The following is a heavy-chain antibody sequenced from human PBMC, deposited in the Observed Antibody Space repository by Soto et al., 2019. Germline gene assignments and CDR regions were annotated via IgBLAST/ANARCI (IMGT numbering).Heavy chain of an antibody. CDR1: GYTFTGYA. CDR2: INAGNGNT. CDR3: ARAVAVPADFDF. Sequence: QVQLVQSGAEEKKPGASVKVSCKASGYTFTGYAMHWVRQAPGQRLEWMGWINAGNGNTKYSQKFQGRVTITRDTSASTAYMDLSSLRSEDTAVYYCARAVAVPADFDFWGQGTQVTVSS. J-gene: IGHJ4*02. D-gene: IGHD6-19*01. V-gene: IGHV1-3*05.